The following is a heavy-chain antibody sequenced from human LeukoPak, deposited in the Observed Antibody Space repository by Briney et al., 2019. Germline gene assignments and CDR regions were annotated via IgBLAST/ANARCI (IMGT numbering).Heavy chain of an antibody. CDR3: ARMAVYPLYYFDY. D-gene: IGHD1-14*01. Sequence: GGSLRLSCAASGFTFSSYAMHWVRQAPGKGLEWVAVISYDGSNKYYADSVKGRFTISRDNSKNTLYLQMNSLRAEDTAVYYCARMAVYPLYYFDYWGQGTLVTVSS. V-gene: IGHV3-30-3*01. CDR1: GFTFSSYA. J-gene: IGHJ4*02. CDR2: ISYDGSNK.